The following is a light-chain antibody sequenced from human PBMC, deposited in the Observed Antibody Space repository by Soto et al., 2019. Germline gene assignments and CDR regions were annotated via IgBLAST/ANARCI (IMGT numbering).Light chain of an antibody. CDR1: SSDVGENNY. CDR2: EVS. Sequence: QSVLTQPASVSGSPGQSITISCTGTSSDVGENNYVSWYQQHPGKAPKLMIYEVSNRPSGISNRFSGSKSASTASLTISGLQAEDEADYYCSSYTSSSTLGFGTGTKVTVL. J-gene: IGLJ1*01. CDR3: SSYTSSSTLG. V-gene: IGLV2-14*01.